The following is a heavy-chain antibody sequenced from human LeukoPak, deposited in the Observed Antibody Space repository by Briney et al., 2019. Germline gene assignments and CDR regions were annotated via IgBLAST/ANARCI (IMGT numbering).Heavy chain of an antibody. J-gene: IGHJ4*02. CDR1: GGSFSGYY. CDR2: INHSGST. V-gene: IGHV4-34*01. CDR3: ARGGGYCSGGSCYSRVPPVDY. D-gene: IGHD2-15*01. Sequence: SETLSLTCAVYGGSFSGYYWSWIRQPPGKGLEWIGEINHSGSTNYNPSPKSRVTISVDTSKNQFSLKLSSVTAADTAVYYCARGGGYCSGGSCYSRVPPVDYWGQGTLVTVSS.